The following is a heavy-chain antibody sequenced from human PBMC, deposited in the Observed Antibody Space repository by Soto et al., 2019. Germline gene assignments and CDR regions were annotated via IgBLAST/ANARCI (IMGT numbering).Heavy chain of an antibody. CDR1: GGSISSGDYY. D-gene: IGHD3-16*01. V-gene: IGHV4-30-4*01. CDR3: ARVTRLTLDY. CDR2: IYYSGST. J-gene: IGHJ4*02. Sequence: SETLSLTCTVSGGSISSGDYYWSWIRQPPGKGLEWIGYIYYSGSTYYNPSLKSRVTISVDTSKNQFSLKLSSVTAADTAVYYCARVTRLTLDYWGQGXLVTVYS.